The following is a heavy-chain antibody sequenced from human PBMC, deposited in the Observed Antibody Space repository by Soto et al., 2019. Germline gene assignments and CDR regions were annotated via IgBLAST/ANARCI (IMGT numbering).Heavy chain of an antibody. V-gene: IGHV4-30-2*01. J-gene: IGHJ5*02. Sequence: LSLTCAVSGGSISSGGYSWSWIRQPPGKGLEWIGYIYHSGSTYYNPSLKSRVTISVDRSKNQFSLKLSSVTAADTAVYYCARVACSSTSCYTGNNWFDPWGQGTLVTVSS. CDR2: IYHSGST. CDR3: ARVACSSTSCYTGNNWFDP. D-gene: IGHD2-2*02. CDR1: GGSISSGGYS.